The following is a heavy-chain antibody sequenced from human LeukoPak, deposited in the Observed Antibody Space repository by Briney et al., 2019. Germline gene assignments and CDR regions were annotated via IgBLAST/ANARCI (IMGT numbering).Heavy chain of an antibody. V-gene: IGHV4-31*03. D-gene: IGHD3-22*01. Sequence: SETLSLTCTVSGGSISSGGYYWSWIRQHPGKGLEWIGYIHYSGSTYYNPSLKSRVTISVDTSKNQFSLKLSSVTAADTAVYYCARASHYYDSSGYFALWFDPWGQGTLVTVSS. CDR3: ARASHYYDSSGYFALWFDP. J-gene: IGHJ5*02. CDR2: IHYSGST. CDR1: GGSISSGGYY.